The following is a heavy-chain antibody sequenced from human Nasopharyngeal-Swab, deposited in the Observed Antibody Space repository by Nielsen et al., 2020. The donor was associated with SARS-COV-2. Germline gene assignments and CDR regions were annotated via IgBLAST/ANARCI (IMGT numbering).Heavy chain of an antibody. J-gene: IGHJ6*02. D-gene: IGHD6-6*01. CDR2: IYYSGST. Sequence: WIRQPPGKGLEWIGYIYYSGSTNYNPSLKSRVTISVDTSKNQFSLKLSSVTAADTAVYYCARGYSSSYFSHYYYGLDVWGQGTTVTVSS. V-gene: IGHV4-59*01. CDR3: ARGYSSSYFSHYYYGLDV.